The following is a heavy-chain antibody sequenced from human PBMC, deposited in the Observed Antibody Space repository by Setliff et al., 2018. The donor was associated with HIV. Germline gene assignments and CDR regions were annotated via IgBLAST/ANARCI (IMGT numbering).Heavy chain of an antibody. D-gene: IGHD2-2*01. CDR1: GYTFTSYG. CDR2: ISAYNGNT. V-gene: IGHV1-18*01. J-gene: IGHJ5*02. CDR3: ARGGAREYQLLYNYFDP. Sequence: ASVKVSCKASGYTFTSYGISWVRQAPGQGLEWMGWISAYNGNTNYAQKLQGRLTITADTTASTAYMVLSSLTSEDTAVYYCARGGAREYQLLYNYFDPWGQGTLVTVSS.